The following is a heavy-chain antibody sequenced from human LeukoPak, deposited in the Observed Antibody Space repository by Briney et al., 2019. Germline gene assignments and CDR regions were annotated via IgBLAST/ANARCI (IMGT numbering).Heavy chain of an antibody. Sequence: GGSLRLSCAVSGITLSNYGMSWVRQAPGKGLEWVAGISDSGGATNYADSVKRRFTISRDNRKNTLFMQMNSLRAEDTAVYFCAKRGVVIRIILVGFHKQAYYFDSWGQGALVTVSS. D-gene: IGHD3-10*01. J-gene: IGHJ4*02. CDR2: ISDSGGAT. CDR3: AKRGVVIRIILVGFHKQAYYFDS. V-gene: IGHV3-23*01. CDR1: GITLSNYG.